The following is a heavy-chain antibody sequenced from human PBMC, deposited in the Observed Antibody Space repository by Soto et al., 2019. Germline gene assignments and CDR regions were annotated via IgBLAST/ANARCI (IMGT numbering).Heavy chain of an antibody. CDR3: ASSPIAAAPAGYFDY. V-gene: IGHV4-4*02. D-gene: IGHD6-13*01. CDR1: GGSISSSNW. CDR2: IYHSGST. Sequence: QVQLQESGPGLVKPSGTLSLTCAVSGGSISSSNWWSWVRQPPGKGLEWIGEIYHSGSTNYNPSLKRRVPISVGKSKNQFSLKLSSVTAADTAVYYCASSPIAAAPAGYFDYWGPGNPGHRLL. J-gene: IGHJ4*02.